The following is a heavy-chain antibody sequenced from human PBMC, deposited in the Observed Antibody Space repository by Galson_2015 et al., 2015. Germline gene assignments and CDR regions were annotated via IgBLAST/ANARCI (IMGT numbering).Heavy chain of an antibody. CDR1: GFTFSSYA. J-gene: IGHJ6*03. CDR2: ISGSGGST. V-gene: IGHV3-23*01. Sequence: SLRLSCAASGFTFSSYAMSWVRQAPGKGLEWVSAISGSGGSTYYADSVKGRFTISRDDSKNTLYLQMNSLRAEDTAVYYCAKDNIDYYYYMDVWGKGTTVTVSS. CDR3: AKDNIDYYYYMDV. D-gene: IGHD2/OR15-2a*01.